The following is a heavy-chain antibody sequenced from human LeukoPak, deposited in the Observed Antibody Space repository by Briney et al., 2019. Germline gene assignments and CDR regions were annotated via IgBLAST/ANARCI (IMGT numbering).Heavy chain of an antibody. Sequence: SETLSLTCAVSGYSISSGYYWGWIRQPPGKGLEWIGSIYHSGSTYYNPSLKSRVTISVDTSKNQFSLKLSSVTAADTAVYYCAQSGAYYYYMDVWGKGTTVTVSS. CDR2: IYHSGST. J-gene: IGHJ6*03. V-gene: IGHV4-38-2*01. CDR1: GYSISSGYY. CDR3: AQSGAYYYYMDV. D-gene: IGHD2-8*02.